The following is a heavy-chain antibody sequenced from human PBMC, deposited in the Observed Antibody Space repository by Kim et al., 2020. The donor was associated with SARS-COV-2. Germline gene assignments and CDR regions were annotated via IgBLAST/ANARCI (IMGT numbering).Heavy chain of an antibody. Sequence: SETLSLTCTVSGYSISSGYYWGWIRQPPGKGLEWIGSIYHSGSTYYNPSLKSRVTISVDTSKNQFSLKLSSVTAADTAVYYCASDKSSMIARGDDAFDI. CDR1: GYSISSGYY. D-gene: IGHD3-22*01. V-gene: IGHV4-38-2*02. CDR3: ASDKSSMIARGDDAFDI. J-gene: IGHJ3*02. CDR2: IYHSGST.